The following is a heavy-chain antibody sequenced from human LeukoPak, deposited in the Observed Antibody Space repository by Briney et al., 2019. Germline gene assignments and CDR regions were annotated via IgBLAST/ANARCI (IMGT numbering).Heavy chain of an antibody. Sequence: SQTLSLTGTVSGGSISSGSYYWSWIRQPAGKGLEWIGRIYTSGSTNYNPPLKSRVTISLDTSENHFSLKLSSVTAADTAVYYCARVTTGGYYNYWGQGTLVTVSS. D-gene: IGHD3-22*01. CDR2: IYTSGST. CDR1: GGSISSGSYY. CDR3: ARVTTGGYYNY. V-gene: IGHV4-61*02. J-gene: IGHJ4*02.